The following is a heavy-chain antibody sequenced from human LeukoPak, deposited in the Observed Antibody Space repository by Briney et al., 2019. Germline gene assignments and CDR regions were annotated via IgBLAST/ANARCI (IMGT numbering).Heavy chain of an antibody. CDR1: GYTFTGYY. Sequence: ASVRVSCKASGYTFTGYYIHRVRQAPGQGLEWMGWINPTSGGTKYAQKFQGRVTMTRDTSISTAYMELSRLRADDTAVFYCARGGSAWDNPFDYWGQGTLVTVSS. CDR2: INPTSGGT. J-gene: IGHJ4*02. CDR3: ARGGSAWDNPFDY. D-gene: IGHD6-19*01. V-gene: IGHV1-2*02.